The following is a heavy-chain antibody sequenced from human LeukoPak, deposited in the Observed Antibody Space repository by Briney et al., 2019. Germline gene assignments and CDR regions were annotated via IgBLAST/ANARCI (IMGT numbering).Heavy chain of an antibody. Sequence: GASVKVSCKASGYTFTSYYMHWVRQAPGQGLEWMGIINPSGGSTSYAQKFQGRVTMTRDTSTSTVYMELSSLRSEDTAVYYCARDPGYCSSTSCLPVIWGQGTMVTVSS. CDR1: GYTFTSYY. J-gene: IGHJ3*02. D-gene: IGHD2-2*01. V-gene: IGHV1-46*01. CDR3: ARDPGYCSSTSCLPVI. CDR2: INPSGGST.